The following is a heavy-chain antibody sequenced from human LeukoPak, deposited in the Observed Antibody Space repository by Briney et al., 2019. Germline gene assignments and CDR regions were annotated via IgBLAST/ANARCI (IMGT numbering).Heavy chain of an antibody. J-gene: IGHJ4*02. CDR3: ASYRDYGGNSEFGY. V-gene: IGHV4-59*01. Sequence: SGTLSLTCTVSGGSISSYYWSWIRQPPGKGLEWIGYIYYSGSTNYNPSLKSRVTISVDTSKNQFSLKLSSVTAADTAVYYCASYRDYGGNSEFGYWGQGTLVTVSS. D-gene: IGHD4-23*01. CDR2: IYYSGST. CDR1: GGSISSYY.